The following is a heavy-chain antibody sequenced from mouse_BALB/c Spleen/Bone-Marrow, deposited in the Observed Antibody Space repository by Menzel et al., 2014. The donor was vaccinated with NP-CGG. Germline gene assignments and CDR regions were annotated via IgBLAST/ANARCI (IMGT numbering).Heavy chain of an antibody. Sequence: EVQVVESGPELVKPGASVKISCKASGYTFSDYNMHWVKQSHGKSLEWIGNIYPYNGGTGYNQKFKRKATLTVDNSSSTAYMELRSLTSEDSAVYHRASGWLLSWFAYWGQGTLVTVSA. J-gene: IGHJ3*01. CDR1: GYTFSDYN. D-gene: IGHD2-3*01. CDR2: IYPYNGGT. V-gene: IGHV1S29*02. CDR3: ASGWLLSWFAY.